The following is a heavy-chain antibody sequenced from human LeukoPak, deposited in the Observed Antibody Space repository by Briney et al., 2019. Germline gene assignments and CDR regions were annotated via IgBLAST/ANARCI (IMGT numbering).Heavy chain of an antibody. CDR2: INPNSGGT. CDR1: GYTFTGYY. CDR3: ARDPHVDCGGDCYKDY. V-gene: IGHV1-2*02. Sequence: GASVKVSCKASGYTFTGYYMHWVRQAPGQGLEWMGWINPNSGGTNYAQKFQGRVTMTRDTSISTAYIELSRLRSDDTAVYYCARDPHVDCGGDCYKDYWGQGTLVTVSS. J-gene: IGHJ4*02. D-gene: IGHD2-21*02.